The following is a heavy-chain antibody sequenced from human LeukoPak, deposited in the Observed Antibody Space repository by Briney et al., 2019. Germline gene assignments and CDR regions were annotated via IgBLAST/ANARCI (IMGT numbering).Heavy chain of an antibody. Sequence: GGSLRLSCAASGFTFSSYSMNWVRQAPGKGLEWVSSISSSSSYIYYADSVKGRFTISRDNAKNSLYLQMNSLRAEDTAVYYCARGPSSGRYAGVYYFDYWGQGTLVTVSS. J-gene: IGHJ4*02. CDR1: GFTFSSYS. V-gene: IGHV3-21*01. D-gene: IGHD6-19*01. CDR3: ARGPSSGRYAGVYYFDY. CDR2: ISSSSSYI.